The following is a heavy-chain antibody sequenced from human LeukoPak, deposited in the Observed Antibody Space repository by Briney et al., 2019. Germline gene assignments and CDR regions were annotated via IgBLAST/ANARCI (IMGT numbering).Heavy chain of an antibody. V-gene: IGHV1-46*01. D-gene: IGHD6-13*01. CDR2: INPSGGST. J-gene: IGHJ6*02. Sequence: ASVKVSCKASGYTFTSYYMHWVRQAPGQGLEWMGIINPSGGSTSYAQKFQGRVTMTRDTSTSTVYMELSSLGSEDTAVYYCASRCIAAAADGIRAPRYYYYYGMDVWGQGTTVTASS. CDR3: ASRCIAAAADGIRAPRYYYYYGMDV. CDR1: GYTFTSYY.